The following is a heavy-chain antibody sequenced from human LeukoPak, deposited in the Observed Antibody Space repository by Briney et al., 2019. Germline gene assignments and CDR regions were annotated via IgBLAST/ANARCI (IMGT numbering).Heavy chain of an antibody. J-gene: IGHJ3*02. Sequence: GGSLRLSCAASGFTFSSYEMNWVRQAPGKGLEWVSYISSSVSTIYYADSVKGRFTISRDNAKNSLYLQMNSLRAEDTAVYYCARATSLITMIVVVTHAFDIWGQGTMVTVSS. CDR1: GFTFSSYE. D-gene: IGHD3-22*01. CDR2: ISSSVSTI. V-gene: IGHV3-48*03. CDR3: ARATSLITMIVVVTHAFDI.